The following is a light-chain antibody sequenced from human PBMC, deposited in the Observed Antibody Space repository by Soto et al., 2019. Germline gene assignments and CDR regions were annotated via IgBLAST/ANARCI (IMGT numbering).Light chain of an antibody. CDR2: GAS. V-gene: IGKV3D-20*02. J-gene: IGKJ5*01. CDR3: QQRSNWPIT. Sequence: EIVLTQSPATLSVSPGERATLSCRASQSVSSNLAWYQQKPGQAPRLLIYGASSGATGIPDRFRGSGSGTDFTLTINRLEPEDFAVYYCQQRSNWPITFGQGTRLEIK. CDR1: QSVSSN.